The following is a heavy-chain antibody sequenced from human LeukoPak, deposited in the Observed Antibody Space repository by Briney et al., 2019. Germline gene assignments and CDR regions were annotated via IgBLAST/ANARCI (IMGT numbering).Heavy chain of an antibody. CDR3: AKVKGRHYDFWSGYLPYFDY. J-gene: IGHJ4*02. D-gene: IGHD3-3*01. CDR1: GFTVSSNY. CDR2: ISGSGGST. V-gene: IGHV3-23*01. Sequence: GGSLRLSCAASGFTVSSNYMSWVRQAPGKGLEWVSAISGSGGSTYYADSVKGRFTISRDNSKNTLYLQMNSLRAEDTAVYYCAKVKGRHYDFWSGYLPYFDYWGQGTLVTVSS.